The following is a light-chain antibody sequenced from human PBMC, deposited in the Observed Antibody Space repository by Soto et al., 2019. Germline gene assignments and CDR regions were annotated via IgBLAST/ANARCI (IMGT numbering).Light chain of an antibody. Sequence: QSALTQPPSASGSPGQSVTISCTGSSSDVGGYNCVSWFQQHPGKAPKLMIFEDIKRPSGVPDRFSASKSGNTASLTVSGLQAEDEADYYCSSYTSSSTYVFGTGTKLTVL. V-gene: IGLV2-8*01. J-gene: IGLJ1*01. CDR3: SSYTSSSTYV. CDR1: SSDVGGYNC. CDR2: EDI.